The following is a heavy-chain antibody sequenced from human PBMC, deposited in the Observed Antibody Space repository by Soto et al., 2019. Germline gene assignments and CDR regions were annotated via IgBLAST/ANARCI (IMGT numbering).Heavy chain of an antibody. CDR2: IYYSGCT. Sequence: PSETLSLTCTVSGGSVSSGSYYWRWIRQPPGKGLEWIGYIYYSGCTNYNPSLKSRVTISVDTSKNQFSLKLSSVTAADTAVYYWARTIVEARAGYFDYSGRGTLVTVSS. J-gene: IGHJ4*02. CDR3: ARTIVEARAGYFDY. V-gene: IGHV4-61*01. CDR1: GGSVSSGSYY. D-gene: IGHD1-26*01.